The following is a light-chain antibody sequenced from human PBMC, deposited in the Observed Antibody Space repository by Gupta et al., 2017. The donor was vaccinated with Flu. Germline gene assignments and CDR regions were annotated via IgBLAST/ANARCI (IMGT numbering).Light chain of an antibody. Sequence: EIVLTQSPATLSLSPGERATLSCRASQSVSTYLAWYQQKPGQAPRLLIYDASNRATGVPARFSGSGSGTDFTLTISSLEPEDFAVYYCQQRSNWPPEGTCGGGTNVVIK. V-gene: IGKV3-11*01. J-gene: IGKJ4*01. CDR2: DAS. CDR1: QSVSTY. CDR3: QQRSNWPPEGT.